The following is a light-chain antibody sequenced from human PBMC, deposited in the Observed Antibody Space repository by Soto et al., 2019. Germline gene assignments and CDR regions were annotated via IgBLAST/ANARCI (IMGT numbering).Light chain of an antibody. CDR1: QSISSW. CDR3: QQYNSYPLT. V-gene: IGKV1-5*03. CDR2: KAS. J-gene: IGKJ4*01. Sequence: DIQMTQSPSTLSASVGDRVTITCRASQSISSWLAWYQQKPGKAPNHLIYKASSLESGVPSRFSGSGSGTEFTLPISSLQPDDFATYYCQQYNSYPLTFGGGTKVEIK.